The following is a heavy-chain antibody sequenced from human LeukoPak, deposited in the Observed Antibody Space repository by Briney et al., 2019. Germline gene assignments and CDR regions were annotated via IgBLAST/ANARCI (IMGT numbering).Heavy chain of an antibody. Sequence: GASVKVSCKASGYTFTSYAMHWVRQAPGQRLEWLGWINAGNGNTIYSQKFQGRVTITRDTSASTAYMELSSLRSEDTAVYYCARGGAAAGPPPYYYYGMDVWGQGTTVTVSS. J-gene: IGHJ6*02. CDR2: INAGNGNT. CDR1: GYTFTSYA. D-gene: IGHD6-13*01. V-gene: IGHV1-3*01. CDR3: ARGGAAAGPPPYYYYGMDV.